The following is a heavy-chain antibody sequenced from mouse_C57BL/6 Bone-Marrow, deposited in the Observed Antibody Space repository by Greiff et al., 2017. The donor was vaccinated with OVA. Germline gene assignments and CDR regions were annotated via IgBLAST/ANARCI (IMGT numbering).Heavy chain of an antibody. CDR3: ARHSNYFFFDY. D-gene: IGHD2-5*01. CDR2: ISNLAYSI. Sequence: VQLQQSGGGLVQPGGSLKLSCAASGFTFSDYGMAWVRQAPRKGPEWVAFISNLAYSIYYADTVTGRFTISRENAKNTLYLEISSLRSEDTAMYYCARHSNYFFFDYWGQGTTLTVSS. CDR1: GFTFSDYG. V-gene: IGHV5-15*01. J-gene: IGHJ2*01.